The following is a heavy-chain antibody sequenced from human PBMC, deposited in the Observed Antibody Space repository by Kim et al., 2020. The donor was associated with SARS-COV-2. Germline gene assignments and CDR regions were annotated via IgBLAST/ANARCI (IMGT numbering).Heavy chain of an antibody. J-gene: IGHJ3*02. CDR3: ARRRSWGRAFDI. Sequence: SETLSLTCTVSGGSISSSSYYWGWLRQPPGKGLEWFGSIYYSGSTYYNPSLKSRVTISVDTSKNQFSLKLSSVTAADTAMYYCARRRSWGRAFDIWGQGTMVTVSS. CDR1: GGSISSSSYY. V-gene: IGHV4-39*01. CDR2: IYYSGST. D-gene: IGHD1-26*01.